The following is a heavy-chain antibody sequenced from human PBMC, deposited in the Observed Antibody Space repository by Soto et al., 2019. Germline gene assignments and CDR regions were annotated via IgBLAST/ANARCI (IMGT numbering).Heavy chain of an antibody. Sequence: GASVKVSCKASGCTFSSYAISCVRQAPGQGLEWMGGIIPIFGTANYAQKFQGRVTITADESTSTAYMELSSLRSEDTAVYYCAREGGGYSYHNLFDYWGQGTLVTVSS. D-gene: IGHD5-18*01. CDR3: AREGGGYSYHNLFDY. CDR1: GCTFSSYA. CDR2: IIPIFGTA. J-gene: IGHJ4*02. V-gene: IGHV1-69*13.